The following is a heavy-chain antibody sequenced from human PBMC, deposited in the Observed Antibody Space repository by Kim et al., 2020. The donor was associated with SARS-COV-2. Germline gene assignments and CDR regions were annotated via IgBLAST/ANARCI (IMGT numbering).Heavy chain of an antibody. J-gene: IGHJ4*02. Sequence: SETLSRTCTVSGGSISSGGYYWSWIRQHPGKGLEWIGYIYYSGSTYYNPSLKSRVTISVDTSKNQFSLKLSSVTAADTAVYYCANQRSVTTGYYFDYWGQGTLVTVSS. D-gene: IGHD4-4*01. CDR1: GGSISSGGYY. CDR3: ANQRSVTTGYYFDY. V-gene: IGHV4-31*03. CDR2: IYYSGST.